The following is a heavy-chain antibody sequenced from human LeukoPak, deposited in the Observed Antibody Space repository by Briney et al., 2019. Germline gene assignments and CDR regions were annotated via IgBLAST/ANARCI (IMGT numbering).Heavy chain of an antibody. CDR3: ARIMTTVTTVEY. CDR1: GFTFSSYS. Sequence: PGGSLRLSCAASGFTFSSYSMNWVRQAPGEGLEWVSYISSSSSMIYYADSVKGRFTISRDNAKNSLYLQMNSLRAEDTAVYYCARIMTTVTTVEYWGQGTLVTVSS. V-gene: IGHV3-48*01. CDR2: ISSSSSMI. J-gene: IGHJ4*02. D-gene: IGHD4-17*01.